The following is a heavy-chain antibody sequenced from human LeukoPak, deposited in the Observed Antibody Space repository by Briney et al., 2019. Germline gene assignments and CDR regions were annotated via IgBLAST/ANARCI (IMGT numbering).Heavy chain of an antibody. CDR3: AKDPGYDFWSGYKDNWFDP. V-gene: IGHV3-23*01. CDR1: GFTFSSYA. CDR2: ISGSGGST. Sequence: GGSLRLSCAASGFTFSSYAMSWVRQAPGRGLEWVSAISGSGGSTYYADSVKGRFTISRDNSKNTLYLQMNSLRAEDTAVYYCAKDPGYDFWSGYKDNWFDPWGQGTLVTVSS. J-gene: IGHJ5*02. D-gene: IGHD3-3*01.